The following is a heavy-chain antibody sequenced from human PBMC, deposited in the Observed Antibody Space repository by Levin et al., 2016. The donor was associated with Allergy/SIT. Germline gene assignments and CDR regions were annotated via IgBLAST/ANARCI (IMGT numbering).Heavy chain of an antibody. J-gene: IGHJ6*02. CDR1: GFTFSSYS. Sequence: GGSLRLSCAASGFTFSSYSMNWVRQAPGKGLEWVSSISSSSSYIYYADSVKGRFTISRDNAKNSLYLQMNSLRAEDTAVCYCARGEVVPAAIEYYYYYYGMDVWGQGTTVTVSS. D-gene: IGHD2-2*01. CDR3: ARGEVVPAAIEYYYYYYGMDV. CDR2: ISSSSSYI. V-gene: IGHV3-21*01.